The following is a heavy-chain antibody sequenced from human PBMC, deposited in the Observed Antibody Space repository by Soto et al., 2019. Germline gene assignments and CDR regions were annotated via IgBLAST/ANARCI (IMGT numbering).Heavy chain of an antibody. Sequence: SETLSLTCAVYGGSFSGYYWSWIRQPPGKGLEWIGYIYYSGSTNYNPSLKSRVTISVDTSKNQFSLKLSSVTAADTAVYYCAGSRDGYKFDYWGQGTLVTVSS. D-gene: IGHD5-12*01. CDR3: AGSRDGYKFDY. J-gene: IGHJ4*02. CDR2: IYYSGST. CDR1: GGSFSGYY. V-gene: IGHV4-59*01.